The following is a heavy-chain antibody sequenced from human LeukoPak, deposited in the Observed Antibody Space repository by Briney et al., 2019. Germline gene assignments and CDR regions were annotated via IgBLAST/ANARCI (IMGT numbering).Heavy chain of an antibody. D-gene: IGHD2-15*01. CDR2: INPSDDST. Sequence: GASVKVSCTASVYTFTTYYMHWVRQAPGQGLEWVGVINPSDDSTNYAQNFQGRVIMTRDPSTSTVYMALSSLRSEDTAVYYCAREGCSGGTCYAKYFDYWGQGTLVTVSS. V-gene: IGHV1-46*01. J-gene: IGHJ4*02. CDR1: VYTFTTYY. CDR3: AREGCSGGTCYAKYFDY.